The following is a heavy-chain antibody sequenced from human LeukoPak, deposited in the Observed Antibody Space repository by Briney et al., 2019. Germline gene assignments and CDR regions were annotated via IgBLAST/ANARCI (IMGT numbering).Heavy chain of an antibody. J-gene: IGHJ3*02. V-gene: IGHV4-34*01. CDR2: INHSGST. D-gene: IGHD3-22*01. CDR3: HYDSSGIVDAFDI. CDR1: GGSFSGYY. Sequence: PSESLSLTCAVYGGSFSGYYWSWIRRPPGKGLEWIGEINHSGSTNYNPPLKSRVTISVDTSKNQFSLKLSSVTAADTAVYYCHYDSSGIVDAFDIWGQGTMVTVSS.